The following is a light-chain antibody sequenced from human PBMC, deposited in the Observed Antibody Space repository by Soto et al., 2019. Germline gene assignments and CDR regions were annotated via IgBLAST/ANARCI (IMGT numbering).Light chain of an antibody. CDR2: AAS. CDR1: QSISNY. V-gene: IGKV1-39*01. CDR3: QQSYGTQWT. Sequence: DIQMTQSPSSLSASVGDRVTITCRASQSISNYLNWYQQKPGKAPKLLIYAASSLQSGVPSRFSGSGSGTDFTLTISSLQPEDFATYYCQQSYGTQWTFGQGTKVEIK. J-gene: IGKJ1*01.